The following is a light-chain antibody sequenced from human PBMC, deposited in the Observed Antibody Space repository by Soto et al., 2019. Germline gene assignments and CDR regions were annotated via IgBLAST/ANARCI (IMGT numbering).Light chain of an antibody. CDR3: QQYGSSPYT. CDR1: QSISGT. CDR2: GAS. J-gene: IGKJ2*01. Sequence: IVVTQSPATLSVSPGGRATLSCRASQSISGTLAWYQQKPGQAPRLLIYGASRRATGFPDRFSGSGSGADFSLTITRLEPEDFAVYYCQQYGSSPYTLGQGTKVDIK. V-gene: IGKV3-20*01.